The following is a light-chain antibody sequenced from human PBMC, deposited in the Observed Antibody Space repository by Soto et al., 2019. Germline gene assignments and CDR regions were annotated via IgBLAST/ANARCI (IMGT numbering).Light chain of an antibody. CDR2: GAS. J-gene: IGKJ4*01. Sequence: ELVFTQAPGTLYLSPGARATLSCRASQSVSSSYLAWYQQKPGQAPRLLIYGASSRATGIPDRFIVIGSGTDFTLPLSRLEPEDFAVDDCQQYGSLLTFGGGTKVDIK. V-gene: IGKV3-20*01. CDR3: QQYGSLLT. CDR1: QSVSSSY.